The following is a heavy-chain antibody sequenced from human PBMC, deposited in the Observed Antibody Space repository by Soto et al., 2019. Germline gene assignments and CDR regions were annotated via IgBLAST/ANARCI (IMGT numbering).Heavy chain of an antibody. Sequence: GGSLRLSCAASGFTFSSYSMNWVRQAPGKGLEWVSSISSSSSYIYYADSVKGRFTISRDNAKNSLYLQMNSLRAEDTAVYYCARGGSSSAYYYMDVWGKGTTVNVSS. V-gene: IGHV3-21*01. J-gene: IGHJ6*03. D-gene: IGHD6-6*01. CDR1: GFTFSSYS. CDR3: ARGGSSSAYYYMDV. CDR2: ISSSSSYI.